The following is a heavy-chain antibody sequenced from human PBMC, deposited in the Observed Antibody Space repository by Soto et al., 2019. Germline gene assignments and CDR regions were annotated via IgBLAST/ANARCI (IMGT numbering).Heavy chain of an antibody. CDR3: ARGYYTSWYWFDR. V-gene: IGHV4-61*08. J-gene: IGHJ2*01. CDR2: IYYSGST. CDR1: GGSVSTGVHY. D-gene: IGHD6-13*01. Sequence: QVQLQESGPGLVKPSETLSLTCTVSVSGGSVSTGVHYWSSIRQPPGKGLEWIGYIYYSGSTNYNPSLKSRVTISVDTSKNQFSRKLTSVTAADTAVYYCARGYYTSWYWFDRWGRGTLVTVSS.